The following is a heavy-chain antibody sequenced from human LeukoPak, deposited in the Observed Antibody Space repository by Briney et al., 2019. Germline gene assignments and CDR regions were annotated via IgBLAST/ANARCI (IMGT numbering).Heavy chain of an antibody. J-gene: IGHJ5*02. CDR1: GGSIRNGNW. CDR3: AREVPSSTANWFDP. CDR2: IFHSGST. Sequence: SETLSLTCAVSGGSIRNGNWWSWVRQPPGKGLQWIGEIFHSGSTNYNPSLKSRVTISVDNSKNQLSLTLTSVTAADTAVYYCAREVPSSTANWFDPWGQGTLVTVSS. D-gene: IGHD2-2*01. V-gene: IGHV4-4*02.